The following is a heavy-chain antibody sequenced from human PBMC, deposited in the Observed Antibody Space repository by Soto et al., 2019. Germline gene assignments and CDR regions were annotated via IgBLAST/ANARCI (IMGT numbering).Heavy chain of an antibody. J-gene: IGHJ2*01. CDR1: GGSISSDS. CDR3: ARLGSVELATDTNWYFDL. D-gene: IGHD5-18*01. V-gene: IGHV4-59*08. CDR2: IFDSGIT. Sequence: ASETLSLTCTVSGGSISSDSWSWIRQSPEKGLQWIGSIFDSGITKYNPSLKSRVTISVDTPKNQFSLKLTSMTAADTAVYYCARLGSVELATDTNWYFDLWGRGTLVTVSS.